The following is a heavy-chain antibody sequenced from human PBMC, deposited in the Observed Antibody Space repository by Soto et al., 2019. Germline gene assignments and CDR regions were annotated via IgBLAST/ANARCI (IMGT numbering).Heavy chain of an antibody. Sequence: ASGKVSCKASGYTFTRYDINWVRQATGRGLEWMGWMNPNSGNTGYAQKFQGRVTMTRNTSISTAYMELSSLRSEDTAVYYCARTIRLSDDSIDIWGQGTTVTVSS. J-gene: IGHJ3*02. V-gene: IGHV1-8*01. CDR3: ARTIRLSDDSIDI. CDR2: MNPNSGNT. CDR1: GYTFTRYD.